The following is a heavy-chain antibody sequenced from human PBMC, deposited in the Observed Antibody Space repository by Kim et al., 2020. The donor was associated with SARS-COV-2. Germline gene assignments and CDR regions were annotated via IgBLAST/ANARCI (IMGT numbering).Heavy chain of an antibody. CDR3: SRERGGIMVRGWS. CDR2: ITRNTYDGRT. D-gene: IGHD3-10*01. J-gene: IGHJ5*02. Sequence: GGSLRLSCTGSGFTFGVYVISWVRQAPGKGLEWVGFITRNTYDGRTAYAASVQGRVTISRDDSKSIAYLQMNSLKTEDTGVYYCSRERGGIMVRGWSSGQGPLVTVPS. CDR1: GFTFGVYV. V-gene: IGHV3-49*04.